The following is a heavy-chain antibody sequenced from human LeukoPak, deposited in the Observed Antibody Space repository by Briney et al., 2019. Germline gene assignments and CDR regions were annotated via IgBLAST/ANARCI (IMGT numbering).Heavy chain of an antibody. Sequence: ASVKVSCKASGYTFTSYGISWVRQAPGQGLEWMGWISAYNGNTNYAQKLQGRVTMTTDTSTSTAYMELRSLRSDDTAVYYCATPALTAARDDAFDIWGQGTMVTVSS. CDR1: GYTFTSYG. D-gene: IGHD2-21*02. V-gene: IGHV1-18*01. J-gene: IGHJ3*02. CDR2: ISAYNGNT. CDR3: ATPALTAARDDAFDI.